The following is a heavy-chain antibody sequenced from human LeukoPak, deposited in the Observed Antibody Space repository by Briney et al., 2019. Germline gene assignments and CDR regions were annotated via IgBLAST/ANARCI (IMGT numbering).Heavy chain of an antibody. CDR2: INHSGST. D-gene: IGHD3-22*01. CDR1: GGSFSGYY. Sequence: PSETLSLTCAVYGGSFSGYYWSWIRQPPGKGLEWIGEINHSGSTNYNPSLKSRVTISVDTSKNQFSLKLSSVTAADTAVYYCARGSQDYYDSSGYVNFDYWGQGTLVTVSS. J-gene: IGHJ4*02. CDR3: ARGSQDYYDSSGYVNFDY. V-gene: IGHV4-34*01.